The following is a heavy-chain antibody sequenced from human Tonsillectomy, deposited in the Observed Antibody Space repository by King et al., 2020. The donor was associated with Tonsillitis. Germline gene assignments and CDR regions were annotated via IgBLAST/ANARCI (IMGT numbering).Heavy chain of an antibody. J-gene: IGHJ5*02. CDR1: GFTFSSYS. CDR2: ISSSSSTI. V-gene: IGHV3-48*04. Sequence: DVQLVESGGGLVQPGGSLRLSCAASGFTFSSYSMNWVRQAPGKGLEWVSYISSSSSTIYYADSVKGRFTISRDNAKNSLYLQMNSLRAEDTAVYYCASDSRPQYDLWSGYSGGFWFDPWGQGTLVTVSS. CDR3: ASDSRPQYDLWSGYSGGFWFDP. D-gene: IGHD3-3*01.